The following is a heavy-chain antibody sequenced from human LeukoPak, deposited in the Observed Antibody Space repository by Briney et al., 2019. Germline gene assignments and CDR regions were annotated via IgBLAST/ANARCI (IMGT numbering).Heavy chain of an antibody. CDR3: ARGSGGAFDI. Sequence: PSETLSLTCAVYGGSFSGYYWSWIRQPPGKELEWIGEINHSGSTNYNPSLKSRVTISVDTSKNQFSLKLSSVTAADTAVYYCARGSGGAFDIWGQGTMVTVSS. D-gene: IGHD5-12*01. J-gene: IGHJ3*02. CDR2: INHSGST. CDR1: GGSFSGYY. V-gene: IGHV4-34*01.